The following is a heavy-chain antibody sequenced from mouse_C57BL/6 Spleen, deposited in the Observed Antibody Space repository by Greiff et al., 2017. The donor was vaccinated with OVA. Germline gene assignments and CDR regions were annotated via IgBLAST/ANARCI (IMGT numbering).Heavy chain of an antibody. Sequence: VQLQQSGAELVKPGASVKLSCKASGYTFTEYTIHWVKQRSGQGLEWIGWFYPGSGSIKYNEKFKDKATLTADKSSSTVYMELSRLTSEDSAVYFCARHEEEADYDYDRDFAYWGQGTLGTVSA. CDR3: ARHEEEADYDYDRDFAY. V-gene: IGHV1-62-2*01. D-gene: IGHD2-4*01. CDR1: GYTFTEYT. J-gene: IGHJ3*01. CDR2: FYPGSGSI.